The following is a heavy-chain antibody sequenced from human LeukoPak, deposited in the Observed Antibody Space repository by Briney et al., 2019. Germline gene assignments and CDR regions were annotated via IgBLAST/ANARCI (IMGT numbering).Heavy chain of an antibody. CDR1: GFTFSNAW. V-gene: IGHV3-15*01. CDR3: TTGRPYDYYIDV. J-gene: IGHJ3*01. CDR2: IKSKTDGGTT. Sequence: GGSLRLSCAASGFTFSNAWMSWVRQAPGKGLEWVGRIKSKTDGGTTDYAAPVKGRFTISRDDSKNTLYLQMNSLKTEDTAVYYCTTGRPYDYYIDVWGQGTMVTVSS. D-gene: IGHD5-12*01.